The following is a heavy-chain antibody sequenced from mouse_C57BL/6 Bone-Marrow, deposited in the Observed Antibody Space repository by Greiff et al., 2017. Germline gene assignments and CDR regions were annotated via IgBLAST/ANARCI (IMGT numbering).Heavy chain of an antibody. V-gene: IGHV5-4*01. D-gene: IGHD2-5*01. CDR2: ISDGGSYT. CDR3: ERDYSNYEEAD. CDR1: GFTFSSYA. Sequence: EVKLMESGGGLVKPGGSLKLSCAASGFTFSSYAMSWVRQTPEKRLEWVATISDGGSYTYYPDNVKGRFTISRDNAKNNLYLQMSHLKSENTAMYYCERDYSNYEEADWGQGTLGTVSA. J-gene: IGHJ3*01.